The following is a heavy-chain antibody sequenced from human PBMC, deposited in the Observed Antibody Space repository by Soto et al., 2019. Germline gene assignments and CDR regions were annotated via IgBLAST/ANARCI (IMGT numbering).Heavy chain of an antibody. J-gene: IGHJ4*02. Sequence: PGGSLRLSCAASVFTFSSYGMHWVRQAPGKGLEWVAVISYDGRNENYADSVKGRFTISRDNFKNMLYLQMNSLRAEDTAVYYCAKDSGGSFYDGVDYWGQGTLVTVSS. D-gene: IGHD1-26*01. CDR1: VFTFSSYG. V-gene: IGHV3-30*18. CDR3: AKDSGGSFYDGVDY. CDR2: ISYDGRNE.